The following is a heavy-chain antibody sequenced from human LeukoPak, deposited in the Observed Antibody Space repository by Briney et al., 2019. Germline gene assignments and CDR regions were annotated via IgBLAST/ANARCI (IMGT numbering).Heavy chain of an antibody. CDR1: GFTFDDYG. Sequence: PGGSLRLSCAASGFTFDDYGMSWVRQAPGKGLEWVSGINWNGGSTGYADSVKGRFTISRDNSKNTLYLQMNSLRAEDTAVYYCAKDRVATGEGYFAYWGQGTLVTVSS. CDR3: AKDRVATGEGYFAY. V-gene: IGHV3-20*04. CDR2: INWNGGST. D-gene: IGHD5-12*01. J-gene: IGHJ4*02.